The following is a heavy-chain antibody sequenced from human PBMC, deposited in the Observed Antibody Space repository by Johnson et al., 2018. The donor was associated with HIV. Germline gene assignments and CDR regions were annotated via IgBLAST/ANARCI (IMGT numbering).Heavy chain of an antibody. CDR3: TTDHSTSRWSPDAFNI. D-gene: IGHD6-13*01. CDR1: GFTFSSYA. Sequence: VQLVESGGGVVQPGRSLRLSCAASGFTFSSYAMSWVRQAPGKGLEWVSAISGSGGSTYYADSVKGRFTISRDNSKNTLYLQMNSLRAEDTAVYYCTTDHSTSRWSPDAFNIWGQGTMVTVSS. V-gene: IGHV3-23*04. CDR2: ISGSGGST. J-gene: IGHJ3*02.